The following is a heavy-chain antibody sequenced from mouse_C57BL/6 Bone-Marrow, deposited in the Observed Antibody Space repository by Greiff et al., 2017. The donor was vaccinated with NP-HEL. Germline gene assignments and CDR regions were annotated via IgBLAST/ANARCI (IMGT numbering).Heavy chain of an antibody. CDR3: ARDYYYGSSYLYYYAMDY. V-gene: IGHV1-76*01. J-gene: IGHJ4*01. CDR1: GYTFTDYY. D-gene: IGHD1-1*01. Sequence: VQLQQSGAELVRPGASVKLSCKASGYTFTDYYINWVKQRPGQGLEWIARIYPGSGNTYYNEKFKGKATLTAEKSSSTAYMQLSSLTSEDSAVYFCARDYYYGSSYLYYYAMDYWGQGTSVTVSS. CDR2: IYPGSGNT.